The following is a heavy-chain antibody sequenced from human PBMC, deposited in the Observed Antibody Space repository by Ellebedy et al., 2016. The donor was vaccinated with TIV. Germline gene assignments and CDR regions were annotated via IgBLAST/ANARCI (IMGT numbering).Heavy chain of an antibody. D-gene: IGHD1-7*01. CDR2: ITTTGVST. Sequence: PGGSLRLSCLASGFTFSQYNMHRVRQAPGKGLEYVSAITTTGVSTYYADSVKDRFTISRDNSKDTLFLQMYSLRPEDTAVYYCVKDKYDWNYVPDIYWGQGALVIVSS. CDR1: GFTFSQYN. CDR3: VKDKYDWNYVPDIY. J-gene: IGHJ4*02. V-gene: IGHV3-64D*06.